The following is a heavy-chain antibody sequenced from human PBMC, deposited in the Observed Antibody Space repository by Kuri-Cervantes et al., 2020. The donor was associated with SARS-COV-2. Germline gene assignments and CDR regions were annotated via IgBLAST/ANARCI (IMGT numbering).Heavy chain of an antibody. D-gene: IGHD6-6*01. CDR2: ISYDGSNK. CDR1: GFTFSSYA. J-gene: IGHJ4*02. CDR3: ARSVSSSSPGPFDY. Sequence: LSLTCAASGFTFSSYAMHWVRHAPGKGLEWVAVISYDGSNKCYADSVKGRFTISRDNSKNTLYLQMNSLRAEDTAVYYCARSVSSSSPGPFDYWGQGTLVTVSS. V-gene: IGHV3-30-3*01.